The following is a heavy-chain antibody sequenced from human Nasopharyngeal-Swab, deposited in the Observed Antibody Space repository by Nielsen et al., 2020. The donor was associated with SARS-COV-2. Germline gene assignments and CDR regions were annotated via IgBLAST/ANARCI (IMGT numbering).Heavy chain of an antibody. CDR2: IWYDGSNK. CDR1: GFTFSSYG. Sequence: GESLKISCAASGFTFSSYGMHWVRQAPGKGLEWVAVIWYDGSNKYYADSVKGRFTISRDNTRNTLYLQMHSLRAEDTAVYYCARGSISAAGTQDFWGQGTLVTVSS. CDR3: ARGSISAAGTQDF. D-gene: IGHD6-13*01. J-gene: IGHJ4*02. V-gene: IGHV3-33*01.